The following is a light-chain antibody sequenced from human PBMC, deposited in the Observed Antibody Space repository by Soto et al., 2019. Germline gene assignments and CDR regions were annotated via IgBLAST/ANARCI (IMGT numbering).Light chain of an antibody. J-gene: IGLJ3*02. CDR2: GNS. V-gene: IGLV1-40*01. Sequence: QSVLTQPPSVSGAPGQRVTISCTGSRSNIGAGYDVHWYQQLPGTAPKLLIYGNSNRPSGVPDRFSGSKSDTSASLAITGLQAKDEADYYCQSYDSSLSGWVFGGGTKVIVL. CDR3: QSYDSSLSGWV. CDR1: RSNIGAGYD.